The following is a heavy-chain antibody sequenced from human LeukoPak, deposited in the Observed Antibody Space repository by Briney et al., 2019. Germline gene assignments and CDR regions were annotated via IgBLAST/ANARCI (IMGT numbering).Heavy chain of an antibody. CDR2: ISWNSGSI. V-gene: IGHV3-9*01. CDR1: GFTFDDYA. Sequence: GRSLRLSCAASGFTFDDYAMHWVRQAPGKGLEWVSGISWNSGSIGYADSVKGRFTISRDNAKNSLYLQMNSLRAEDTALYYCAKDASGSYSGFDYCGQGTLVTVSS. D-gene: IGHD1-26*01. J-gene: IGHJ4*02. CDR3: AKDASGSYSGFDY.